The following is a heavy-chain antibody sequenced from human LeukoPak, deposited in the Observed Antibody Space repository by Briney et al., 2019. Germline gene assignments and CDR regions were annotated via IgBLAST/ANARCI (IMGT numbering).Heavy chain of an antibody. Sequence: GGSLRLSCAASGFTFSSYAMSWVRQAPGKGLERVSGISGSGGSTYYADSVKGRFTISRDNSKNTMYLQMNSLRAEDTAVYYCAKHRSYYYSSGSYIDYWGQGTLVTVSS. CDR1: GFTFSSYA. V-gene: IGHV3-23*01. CDR2: ISGSGGST. J-gene: IGHJ4*02. CDR3: AKHRSYYYSSGSYIDY. D-gene: IGHD3-10*01.